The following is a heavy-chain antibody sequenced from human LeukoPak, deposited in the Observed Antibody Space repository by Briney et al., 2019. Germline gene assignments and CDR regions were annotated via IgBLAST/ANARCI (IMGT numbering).Heavy chain of an antibody. D-gene: IGHD5-12*01. CDR1: GFTFSGST. V-gene: IGHV3-74*01. CDR3: ARGYSGYFYY. Sequence: GGSLRLSCAASGFTFSGSTVHWVRQAPGKGLVWVSRIDGDGSSTNYADSVKGRFTISRDNAKNTLYLQMNSLRAEDTAVYYCARGYSGYFYYWGQGTLVTVSS. CDR2: IDGDGSST. J-gene: IGHJ4*02.